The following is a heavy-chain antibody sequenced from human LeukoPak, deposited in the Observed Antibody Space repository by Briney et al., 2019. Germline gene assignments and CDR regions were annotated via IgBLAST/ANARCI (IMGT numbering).Heavy chain of an antibody. J-gene: IGHJ4*02. CDR2: IYYSGNT. CDR1: GVSISGSGYY. D-gene: IGHD1-26*01. CDR3: AKSGGYGLIDY. Sequence: SETLSLTCTVSGVSISGSGYYFGWIRQPPGKGLEWIGNIYYSGNTYYNASLESRVTISVDTPKNEFSLRLNSVTAADTAMYYCAKSGGYGLIDYWGQGTLVTVSS. V-gene: IGHV4-39*01.